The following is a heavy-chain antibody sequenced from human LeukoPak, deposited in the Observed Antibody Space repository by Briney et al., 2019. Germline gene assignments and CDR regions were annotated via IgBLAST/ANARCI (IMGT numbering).Heavy chain of an antibody. V-gene: IGHV3-53*01. D-gene: IGHD6-13*01. Sequence: GGSLRLSCAASGFTVNSNYLSWVRQAPGKELEWVSTLYNTGNTYYANSVKGRFSISRDNSKNTLFLQMNSLRAEDTAVYYCARLTPAAGRLYFVDWGPGTLVTVSS. CDR1: GFTVNSNY. J-gene: IGHJ4*02. CDR3: ARLTPAAGRLYFVD. CDR2: LYNTGNT.